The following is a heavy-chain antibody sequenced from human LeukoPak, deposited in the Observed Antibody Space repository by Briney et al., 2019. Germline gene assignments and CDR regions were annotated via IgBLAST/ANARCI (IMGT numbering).Heavy chain of an antibody. J-gene: IGHJ4*02. Sequence: PSETLSLTCAVYGGSFSGYYWSWIRQPPGKGLEWIGEINHSGSTNYNPSLKSRVTISVDTSKNQFSLKLSSVVAADTAVYYCARTGSVVVIPRPYYFDYWGQGTLVTVSS. CDR1: GGSFSGYY. CDR3: ARTGSVVVIPRPYYFDY. D-gene: IGHD3-22*01. CDR2: INHSGST. V-gene: IGHV4-34*01.